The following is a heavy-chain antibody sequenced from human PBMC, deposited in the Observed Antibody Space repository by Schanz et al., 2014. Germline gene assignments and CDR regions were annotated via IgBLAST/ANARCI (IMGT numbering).Heavy chain of an antibody. CDR2: ISNSGTYT. CDR3: ASVIMVAGNHRDGRDV. D-gene: IGHD6-19*01. CDR1: GFTFSDYY. J-gene: IGHJ6*02. V-gene: IGHV3-11*05. Sequence: QVQLVESGGGLVKPGGSLRLSCGASGFTFSDYYMSWIRQAPGKGLEWISYISNSGTYTKYADSVKGRFVISRDNARSSLYLQMSSLRDGDTAVYYCASVIMVAGNHRDGRDVWGQGTTVIVSS.